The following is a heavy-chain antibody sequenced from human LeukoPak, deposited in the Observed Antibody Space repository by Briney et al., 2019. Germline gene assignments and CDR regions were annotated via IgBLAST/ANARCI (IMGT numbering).Heavy chain of an antibody. D-gene: IGHD5-18*01. CDR3: AKDGTWIRLWLEY. Sequence: GGSLRLSCAASGFTLSSYWMHWVRQAPGKGLVWVSGIDSDGRSTSYADSVKGRFTISRDPAKNTLFLQMNSLRAEDTALYYCAKDGTWIRLWLEYWGQGTLVTVSS. CDR2: IDSDGRST. J-gene: IGHJ4*02. V-gene: IGHV3-74*01. CDR1: GFTLSSYW.